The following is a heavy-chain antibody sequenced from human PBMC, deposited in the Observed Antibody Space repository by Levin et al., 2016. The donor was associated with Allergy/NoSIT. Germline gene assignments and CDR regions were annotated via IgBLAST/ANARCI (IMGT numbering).Heavy chain of an antibody. D-gene: IGHD5-18*01. CDR2: IYHSGST. Sequence: SETLSLTCAVSGGSISSSNWWSWVRQPPGKGLEWIGEIYHSGSTNYNPSLKSRVTISVDKSKNQFSLKLSSVTAADTAVYYCARVLTGQGQLWFGQLRHYYGMDVWGQGTTVTVSS. CDR1: GGSISSSNW. V-gene: IGHV4-4*02. J-gene: IGHJ6*02. CDR3: ARVLTGQGQLWFGQLRHYYGMDV.